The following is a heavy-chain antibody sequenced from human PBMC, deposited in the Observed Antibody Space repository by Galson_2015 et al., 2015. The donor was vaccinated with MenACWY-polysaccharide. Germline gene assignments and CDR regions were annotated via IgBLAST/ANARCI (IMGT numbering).Heavy chain of an antibody. V-gene: IGHV4-59*01. CDR2: IYYTGST. Sequence: ETLSLTCTVFGGSISTYYWSWIRQPPGKGLEWVGYIYYTGSTNYNPSLKSRVTISVDTSKNQFSLKLSSVTTADMAVYYCARALESGDSSGYYGSLYFQHWGQGTLVTVSS. D-gene: IGHD3-22*01. J-gene: IGHJ1*01. CDR1: GGSISTYY. CDR3: ARALESGDSSGYYGSLYFQH.